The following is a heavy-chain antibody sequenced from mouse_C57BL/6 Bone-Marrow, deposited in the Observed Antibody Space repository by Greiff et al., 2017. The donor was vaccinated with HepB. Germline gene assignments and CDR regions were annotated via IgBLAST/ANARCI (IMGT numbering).Heavy chain of an antibody. CDR2: INPSSGYT. CDR3: ARRYYGIFYAMDY. V-gene: IGHV1-4*01. J-gene: IGHJ4*01. CDR1: GYTFTSYT. Sequence: ESGAELARPGASVKMSCKASGYTFTSYTMHWVKQRPGQGLEWIGYINPSSGYTKYNQKFKDKATLTADKSSSTAYMQLSSLTSEDSAVYYCARRYYGIFYAMDYWGQGTSVTVSS. D-gene: IGHD2-1*01.